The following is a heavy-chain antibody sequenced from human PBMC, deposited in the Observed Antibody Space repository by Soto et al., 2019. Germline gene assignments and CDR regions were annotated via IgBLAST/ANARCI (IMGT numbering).Heavy chain of an antibody. CDR2: IIPIFGTA. CDR1: GGTFSSYA. V-gene: IGHV1-69*13. Sequence: SVKVSCKASGGTFSSYAISWVRQAPGQGLEWMGGIIPIFGTANYAQKFQGRVTITADESTSTAYMELSSLRSEDTAVYYCARDTNYGEYYYGIDVWGQGTTVTVSS. D-gene: IGHD4-17*01. CDR3: ARDTNYGEYYYGIDV. J-gene: IGHJ6*02.